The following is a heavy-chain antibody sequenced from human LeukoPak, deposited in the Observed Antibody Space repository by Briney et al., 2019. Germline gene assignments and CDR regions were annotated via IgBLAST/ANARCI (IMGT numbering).Heavy chain of an antibody. CDR2: ISGSGSST. V-gene: IGHV3-23*01. Sequence: GSLRLTCAASGFTFSSSGMSWVRQAPGKGLEWVSGISGSGSSTYYADSVKGRFTISRDNSKNSLYLQMKSLRAEDTAVYYCAKAQKGYFFDVWGQGTMVTVSS. D-gene: IGHD2-15*01. CDR1: GFTFSSSG. J-gene: IGHJ3*01. CDR3: AKAQKGYFFDV.